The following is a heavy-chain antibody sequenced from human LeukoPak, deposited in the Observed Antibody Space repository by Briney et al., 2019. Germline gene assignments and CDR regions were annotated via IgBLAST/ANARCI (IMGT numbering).Heavy chain of an antibody. D-gene: IGHD6-19*01. CDR2: IYWDDDK. Sequence: SGPTPVNPTQTLTLTCTFSGFSLSTSGVGVGWIRQPPGKALEWLALIYWDDDKRYRPSLKSRLTITKDTSKNQVVLTMTNMDPVDTATYYCAHMGVIAVAGWDYFDYWGQGTLVTVSS. V-gene: IGHV2-5*02. CDR3: AHMGVIAVAGWDYFDY. J-gene: IGHJ4*02. CDR1: GFSLSTSGVG.